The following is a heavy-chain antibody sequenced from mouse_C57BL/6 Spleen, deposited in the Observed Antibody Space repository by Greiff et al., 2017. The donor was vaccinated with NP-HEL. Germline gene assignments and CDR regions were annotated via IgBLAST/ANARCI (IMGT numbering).Heavy chain of an antibody. Sequence: EVKLMESGGGLVKPGGSLKLSCAASGFTFSDYGMHWVRQAPEKGLEWVAYISSGSSTIYYADTVKGRFTISRDNAKNTLFLQMTSLRSEDTAMYYCARGGLITTVVDYWGQGTTLTVSS. CDR1: GFTFSDYG. CDR3: ARGGLITTVVDY. CDR2: ISSGSSTI. D-gene: IGHD1-1*01. V-gene: IGHV5-17*01. J-gene: IGHJ2*01.